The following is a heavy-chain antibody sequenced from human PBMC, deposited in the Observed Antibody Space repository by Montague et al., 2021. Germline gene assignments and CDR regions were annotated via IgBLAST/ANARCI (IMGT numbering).Heavy chain of an antibody. V-gene: IGHV3-7*03. CDR3: ARNPAYGDLDY. D-gene: IGHD4/OR15-4a*01. J-gene: IGHJ4*02. CDR2: VNPDGSQV. Sequence: SLRLSCAASGLIFSHSWMAWVRLPPGKGLEWVAGVNPDGSQVSYVESVKGRFTVSKDNAKNSLFLQMNSLRGDDTALYYCARNPAYGDLDYWGQGTRVTVSS. CDR1: GLIFSHSW.